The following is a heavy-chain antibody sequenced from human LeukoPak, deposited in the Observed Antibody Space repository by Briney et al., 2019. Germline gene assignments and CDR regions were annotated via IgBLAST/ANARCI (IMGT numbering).Heavy chain of an antibody. CDR1: GYTFTSYY. CDR3: ARDTMVRGVICYGMDV. V-gene: IGHV1-46*01. J-gene: IGHJ6*02. CDR2: INPSGGST. Sequence: ASVKVSCKASGYTFTSYYMHWVRQAPGQGLEWMGIINPSGGSTSYAQKFQGRVTMTRDTSTSTVYMELSSLRSEDTAVYYCARDTMVRGVICYGMDVWXQGTTVTVSS. D-gene: IGHD3-10*01.